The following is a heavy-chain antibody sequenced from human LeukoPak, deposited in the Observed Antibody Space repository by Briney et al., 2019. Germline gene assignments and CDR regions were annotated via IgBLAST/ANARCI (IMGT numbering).Heavy chain of an antibody. J-gene: IGHJ4*02. CDR1: GGSINSNNW. D-gene: IGHD5-12*01. Sequence: PSGTLSLICAVSGGSINSNNWWSWVRQPPGKGLEWIGEIYHHGATNYNPSLKSQVTLTVDKSKNQFSLELSSVTAADTAVYYCARGPSVAAHLDYWGQGTLVTVSS. CDR3: ARGPSVAAHLDY. CDR2: IYHHGAT. V-gene: IGHV4-4*02.